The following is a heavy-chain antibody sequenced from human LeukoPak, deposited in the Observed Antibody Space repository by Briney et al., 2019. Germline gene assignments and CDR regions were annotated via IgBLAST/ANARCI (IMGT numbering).Heavy chain of an antibody. CDR1: GFALTSYA. V-gene: IGHV3-23*01. CDR3: ARCMVLRQGWCNWFHP. CDR2: ISISGVST. Sequence: GGSLRLSCAASGFALTSYAMSWVRQAPGQGLEWVSSISISGVSTYYADSVKGRFTISRDNSENTLHLQMNSLRVEDTAIYFCARCMVLRQGWCNWFHPWGQGTLVTVSS. J-gene: IGHJ5*02. D-gene: IGHD2-8*01.